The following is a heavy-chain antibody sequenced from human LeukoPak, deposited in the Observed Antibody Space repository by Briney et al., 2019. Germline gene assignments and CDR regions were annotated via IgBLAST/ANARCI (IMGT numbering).Heavy chain of an antibody. CDR3: ARVAYCSGGSLLPCFDY. Sequence: GGSLRLSCAASGFNFSDYTMTWVRQAPGKGLEWVSSVSGKSDYIYYADSVKGRFTIARDNAKNSIYLQMNSLRAEDTAVYYCARVAYCSGGSLLPCFDYWGQGTLVTVSS. CDR2: VSGKSDYI. J-gene: IGHJ4*02. D-gene: IGHD2-15*01. CDR1: GFNFSDYT. V-gene: IGHV3-21*01.